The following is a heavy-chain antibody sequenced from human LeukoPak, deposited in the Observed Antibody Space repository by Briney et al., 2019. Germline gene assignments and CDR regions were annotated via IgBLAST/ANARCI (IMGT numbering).Heavy chain of an antibody. CDR1: GFTFSSYG. Sequence: PGRSLRLSCAASGFTFSSYGMHWVRQAPGKGLDWVSVISDSGGSTYYADSVKGRFTISRDNSKNTLYLQMNSLRAEDTAVYYCAKQFYGDYGAFNYWGQGTLVTVSS. D-gene: IGHD4-17*01. CDR3: AKQFYGDYGAFNY. CDR2: ISDSGGST. V-gene: IGHV3-23*01. J-gene: IGHJ4*02.